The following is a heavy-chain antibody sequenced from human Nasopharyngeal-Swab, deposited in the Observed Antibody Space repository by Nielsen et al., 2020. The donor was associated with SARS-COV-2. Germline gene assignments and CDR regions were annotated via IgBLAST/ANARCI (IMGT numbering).Heavy chain of an antibody. CDR2: IYYSGST. J-gene: IGHJ3*02. Sequence: SETLSLTCTVSGGSISSYYWSWIRQPPGKGLEWIGYIYYSGSTNYNPSPKSRVTISVDTSKNQFSLKLSSVTAAATAVDYCAGARSGSGYDYEDAFDIWGQGTMVTVSS. CDR3: AGARSGSGYDYEDAFDI. CDR1: GGSISSYY. V-gene: IGHV4-59*13. D-gene: IGHD5-12*01.